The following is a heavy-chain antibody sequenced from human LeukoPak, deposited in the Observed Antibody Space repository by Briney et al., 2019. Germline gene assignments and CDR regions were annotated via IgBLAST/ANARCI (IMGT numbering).Heavy chain of an antibody. Sequence: PSETLSLTCTVSGGSISSGDYYWRWIRQPPGKGLEWIGYIYYSGSTYYNPSLKSRVTISVDTSKNQFSLKLSSVTAADTAVYYCARGYYDSSGSNYYYYYMDVWGKGTTVTVSS. CDR1: GGSISSGDYY. J-gene: IGHJ6*03. V-gene: IGHV4-30-4*08. CDR3: ARGYYDSSGSNYYYYYMDV. CDR2: IYYSGST. D-gene: IGHD3-22*01.